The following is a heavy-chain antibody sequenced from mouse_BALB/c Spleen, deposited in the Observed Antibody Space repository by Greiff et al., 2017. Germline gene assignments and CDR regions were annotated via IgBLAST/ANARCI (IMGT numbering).Heavy chain of an antibody. V-gene: IGHV1-76*01. CDR3: ARSRPNWDWFAY. Sequence: QVQLQQSGAELARPGASVKLSCKASGYTFTDYYINWVKQRTGQGLEWIGEIYPGSGNTYYNEKFKGKATLTADKSSSTAYMQLSSLTSDDSAVYFCARSRPNWDWFAYWGQGTLVTVSA. D-gene: IGHD4-1*01. CDR2: IYPGSGNT. J-gene: IGHJ3*01. CDR1: GYTFTDYY.